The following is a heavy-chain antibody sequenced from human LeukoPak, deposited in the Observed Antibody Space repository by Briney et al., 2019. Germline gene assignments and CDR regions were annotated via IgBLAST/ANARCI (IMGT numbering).Heavy chain of an antibody. Sequence: GATVKVSCKASGYTFTYYAMNWVRQAPGQGLEWMGWINTNTGNPTYAQGFTGRFVFSLDTSVSTAYLQISSLKAEDTAVYFCARTILDSSPDAFDIWGQGTMVTVSS. D-gene: IGHD6-13*01. J-gene: IGHJ3*02. V-gene: IGHV7-4-1*02. CDR3: ARTILDSSPDAFDI. CDR1: GYTFTYYA. CDR2: INTNTGNP.